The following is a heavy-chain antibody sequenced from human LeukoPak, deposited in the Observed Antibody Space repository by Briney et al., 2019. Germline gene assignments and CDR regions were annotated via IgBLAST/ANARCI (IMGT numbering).Heavy chain of an antibody. CDR1: GGSISSGSYY. D-gene: IGHD6-6*01. Sequence: SDTLSLTCTVSGGSISSGSYYWSWIRQPAGKGLEWIGRIYTSGSTNYNPSLKSRVTISVDTSKNQCSLKLSSVTAADTAVYYCARGVSSIAARPVDYWGQGTLVTVSS. CDR2: IYTSGST. CDR3: ARGVSSIAARPVDY. J-gene: IGHJ4*02. V-gene: IGHV4-61*02.